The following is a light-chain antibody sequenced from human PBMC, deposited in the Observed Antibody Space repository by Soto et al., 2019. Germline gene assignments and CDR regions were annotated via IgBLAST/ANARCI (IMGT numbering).Light chain of an antibody. V-gene: IGKV3-15*01. J-gene: IGKJ1*01. CDR1: HSVSTN. Sequence: EIVMTQSPATLSVSPEERATLSCWASHSVSTNLAWYQQKPGQAPRLLIFGASTRATGIPARFRGSGSKTEFNLTISSLQSEDFAVYYCQHYNNWPPWTFGQGTKVEIK. CDR2: GAS. CDR3: QHYNNWPPWT.